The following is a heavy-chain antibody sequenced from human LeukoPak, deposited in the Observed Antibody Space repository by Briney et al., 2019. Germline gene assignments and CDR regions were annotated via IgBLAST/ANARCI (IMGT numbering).Heavy chain of an antibody. D-gene: IGHD2-8*01. J-gene: IGHJ4*02. CDR3: ARLKYCTNGVCYAGFDY. V-gene: IGHV1-69*13. CDR1: GGTFSSYA. Sequence: SVKVSCKASGGTFSSYAISWVRQAPGQGLEWMGGIIPIFGTANYAQKFQGRVTITADESTSTAYMELSSLRSEDTAVYYCARLKYCTNGVCYAGFDYWGQGTLVTVSS. CDR2: IIPIFGTA.